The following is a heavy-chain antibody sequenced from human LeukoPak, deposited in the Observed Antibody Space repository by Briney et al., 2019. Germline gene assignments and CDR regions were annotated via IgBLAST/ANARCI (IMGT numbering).Heavy chain of an antibody. CDR2: IKQDGSEK. J-gene: IGHJ4*02. V-gene: IGHV3-7*01. CDR1: GFTLSSYW. CDR3: ARRWSSSLNHYFDY. D-gene: IGHD6-13*01. Sequence: GGSLRLSCAASGFTLSSYWMSWVRQAPGKGLEWVANIKQDGSEKYYVDSVKGRFTISRDNAKNSLYLQMNSLRAEDAAVYYCARRWSSSLNHYFDYWGQGTLVTVSS.